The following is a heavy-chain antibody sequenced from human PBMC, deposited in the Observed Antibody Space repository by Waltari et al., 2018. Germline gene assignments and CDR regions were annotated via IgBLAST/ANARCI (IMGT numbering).Heavy chain of an antibody. J-gene: IGHJ5*02. CDR3: AGRSDWKFDP. D-gene: IGHD1-1*01. V-gene: IGHV3-7*01. Sequence: EVQLVESGGGLVQPGGSLRLSCAGSGFTLSSYWMSWVRQAPGKGVGWGANIGQDGNDKNYVDSVKGRFSISRDNAKNSLYLQMNSLRVDDTAVYFCAGRSDWKFDPWGQGTLVTVSS. CDR1: GFTLSSYW. CDR2: IGQDGNDK.